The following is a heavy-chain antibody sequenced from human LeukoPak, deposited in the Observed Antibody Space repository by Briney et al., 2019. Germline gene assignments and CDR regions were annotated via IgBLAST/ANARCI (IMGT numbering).Heavy chain of an antibody. Sequence: SETLSLACTVSGGSITDFYCSWIRQPPGKGLEWIGYIYYSGSANYNPSLKSRVTISVDTSKNQFSLKLSSVTAADTAVYYCARQYYYDSSGYFDYWGQGTLVTVSS. D-gene: IGHD3-22*01. CDR1: GGSITDFY. CDR3: ARQYYYDSSGYFDY. V-gene: IGHV4-59*08. CDR2: IYYSGSA. J-gene: IGHJ4*02.